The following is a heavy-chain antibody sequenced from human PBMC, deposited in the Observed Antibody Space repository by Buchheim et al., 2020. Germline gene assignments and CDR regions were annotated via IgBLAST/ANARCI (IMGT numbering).Heavy chain of an antibody. V-gene: IGHV3-48*02. D-gene: IGHD3-3*01. J-gene: IGHJ6*02. CDR1: GFTFSSYS. Sequence: EVQLLESGGGLVQPGGSLRLSCAASGFTFSSYSLTWVRQAPGKGLEWVSYISSGDSTIYYADSVKGRFTISRDNAQNSLYLQMNSLRDEDSGVYYCARCYYDFWSGTHYFYYGMDVWGQGTT. CDR3: ARCYYDFWSGTHYFYYGMDV. CDR2: ISSGDSTI.